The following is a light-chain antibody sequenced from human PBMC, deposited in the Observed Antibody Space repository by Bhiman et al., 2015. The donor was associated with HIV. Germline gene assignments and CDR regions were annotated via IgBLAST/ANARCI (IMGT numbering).Light chain of an antibody. CDR1: KLGDKY. J-gene: IGLJ1*01. V-gene: IGLV3-1*01. CDR3: QAWDSITGV. CDR2: QDN. Sequence: SYDLTQPPSVSVSPGQTATITCSGDKLGDKYACWYQQRPGQSPVLVIYQDNKRPSGIPERFSGSNSGNTATLTISGTQAMDEADYYCQAWDSITGVFGTWDRRSPS.